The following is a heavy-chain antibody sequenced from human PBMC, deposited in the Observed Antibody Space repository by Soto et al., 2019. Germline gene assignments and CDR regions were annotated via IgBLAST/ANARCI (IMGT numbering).Heavy chain of an antibody. CDR2: IIPIFGTA. V-gene: IGHV1-69*13. Sequence: SVKVSCKASGGTFSRYAISWVRQASGQGLEWMGGIIPIFGTANYAQKFQGRVTITADESTSTAYMELSSLRSEDTAVYYCARADYYDSSGYYSPRDYWGQGTLITVSS. D-gene: IGHD3-22*01. CDR3: ARADYYDSSGYYSPRDY. CDR1: GGTFSRYA. J-gene: IGHJ4*02.